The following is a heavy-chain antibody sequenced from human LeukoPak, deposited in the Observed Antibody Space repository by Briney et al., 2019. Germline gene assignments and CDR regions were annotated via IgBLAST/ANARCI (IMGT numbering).Heavy chain of an antibody. D-gene: IGHD3-22*01. CDR2: IYYSGST. Sequence: SQTLSLTCTVSGGSISSGDYYWRWIRQPPGKGLEWIGYIYYSGSTYYNPSLKSRVTISVDTSKNQFSLKLSSVTAADTAVYYCARGARGYYYDSSGYYDYWGQGTLVTVSS. V-gene: IGHV4-30-4*01. CDR3: ARGARGYYYDSSGYYDY. J-gene: IGHJ4*02. CDR1: GGSISSGDYY.